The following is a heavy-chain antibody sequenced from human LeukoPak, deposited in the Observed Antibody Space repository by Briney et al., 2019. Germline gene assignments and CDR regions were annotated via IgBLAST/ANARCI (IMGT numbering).Heavy chain of an antibody. CDR1: RYSFTSYW. J-gene: IGHJ5*02. V-gene: IGHV5-51*01. D-gene: IGHD3-10*01. CDR2: IYPGDSDT. Sequence: GESLKISRKGSRYSFTSYWIGWVRQMPGKGLEWMGIIYPGDSDTRYGPSFQGQVTISADKSISTAYLQWSSLKASDTAMYYCARLYYGSGRDKNWFDPWGQGTLVTVSS. CDR3: ARLYYGSGRDKNWFDP.